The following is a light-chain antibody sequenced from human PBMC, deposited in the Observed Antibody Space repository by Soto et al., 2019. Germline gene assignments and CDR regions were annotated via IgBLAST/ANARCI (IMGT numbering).Light chain of an antibody. CDR1: GSDVGGYNY. V-gene: IGLV2-14*01. CDR2: EVS. Sequence: QSVLTQPASVSGSPGQSITISCTGTGSDVGGYNYVSWYQQHPGKAPKLMIYEVSNRPSGVSNRFSGSKSGNTASLTISGLQAEDEADYYCSSYTSSSSLKWVFGGGTKLTVL. CDR3: SSYTSSSSLKWV. J-gene: IGLJ3*02.